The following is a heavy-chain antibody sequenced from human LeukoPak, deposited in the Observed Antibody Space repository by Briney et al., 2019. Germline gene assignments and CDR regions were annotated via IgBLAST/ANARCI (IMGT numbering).Heavy chain of an antibody. V-gene: IGHV3-21*01. CDR2: ISSSSSYI. D-gene: IGHD5-18*01. CDR3: ASQTGYTYGSGNYYFDY. CDR1: GFTFSSYI. J-gene: IGHJ4*02. Sequence: GGSLRLSCAASGFTFSSYIMSWVRQAPGKGLEWVSSISSSSSYIYYTDSVEGRFTISRDNAKNSLYLQMNSLRAEDTAVYYCASQTGYTYGSGNYYFDYWGQGTLVTVSS.